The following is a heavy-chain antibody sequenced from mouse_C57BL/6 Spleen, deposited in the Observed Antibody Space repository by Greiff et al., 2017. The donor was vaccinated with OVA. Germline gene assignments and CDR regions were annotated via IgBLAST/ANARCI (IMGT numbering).Heavy chain of an antibody. CDR1: GYTFTSYW. D-gene: IGHD1-1*01. CDR3: ARDGSSYWYFDV. V-gene: IGHV1-72*01. J-gene: IGHJ1*03. CDR2: IDPNSGGT. Sequence: QVQLQQPGAELVKPGASVKLSCKASGYTFTSYWMHWVKQRPGRGFEWIGRIDPNSGGTKYNEKFKSKATLTVDKPSSTAYMQLSSLTSEDSAVYYCARDGSSYWYFDVWGTGTTVTVSS.